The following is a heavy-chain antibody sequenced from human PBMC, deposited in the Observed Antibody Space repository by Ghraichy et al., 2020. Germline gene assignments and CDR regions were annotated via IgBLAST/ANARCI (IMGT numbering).Heavy chain of an antibody. V-gene: IGHV3-23*01. CDR3: AKEIRIVVVLYYFDY. J-gene: IGHJ4*02. Sequence: GESLNISCAASGFTFSSYAMSWVRQAPGKGLEWVSAISCSGGSTYYADSVKGRFTISRDNSKNTLYLQMNSLRAEDTAVYYCAKEIRIVVVLYYFDYWGQGTLVTVSS. CDR1: GFTFSSYA. CDR2: ISCSGGST. D-gene: IGHD3-22*01.